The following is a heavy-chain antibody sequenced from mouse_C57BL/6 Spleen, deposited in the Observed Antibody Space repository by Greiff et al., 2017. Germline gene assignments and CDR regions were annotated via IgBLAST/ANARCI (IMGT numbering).Heavy chain of an antibody. V-gene: IGHV1-53*01. J-gene: IGHJ3*01. CDR1: GYTFTSYW. CDR2: INPSNGGT. CDR3: ARSGSYYSPPFAY. D-gene: IGHD2-12*01. Sequence: QVQLQQPGTELVKPGASVKLSCKASGYTFTSYWMHWVKQRPGQGLEWIGNINPSNGGTNYNEKFKGKATLTVDKSSSTAYMQLSSLTSEDSAVYYCARSGSYYSPPFAYWGQGTLVTVSA.